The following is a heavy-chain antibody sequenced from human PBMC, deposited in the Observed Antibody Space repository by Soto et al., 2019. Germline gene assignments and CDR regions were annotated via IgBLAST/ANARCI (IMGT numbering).Heavy chain of an antibody. J-gene: IGHJ5*02. Sequence: GWSLRLACSSSVFTFIIYAMHWVRQAPGKGLEYVSAVSTNGGTSYYADSVKGRFTISRDNSRNTLYLQMNSLRPEDTAVYYCVKDRAPRDGYKTQPGSWGLGTLVTVSS. CDR2: VSTNGGTS. CDR3: VKDRAPRDGYKTQPGS. V-gene: IGHV3-64D*06. CDR1: VFTFIIYA. D-gene: IGHD5-12*01.